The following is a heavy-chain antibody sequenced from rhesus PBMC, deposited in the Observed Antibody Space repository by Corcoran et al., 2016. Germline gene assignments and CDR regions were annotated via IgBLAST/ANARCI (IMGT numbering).Heavy chain of an antibody. Sequence: QVQLVQSGAEVKKPGSSVKVSCKASGYTFTDYYMHWVRQAPRQGLEWKGWINPYNDNTKYAQKFQGRVTMTRDTSTSTAYMELSSLRSEDTAVYYCARGPGYCTGSGCYADWYFDLWGPGTPITISS. D-gene: IGHD2-21*01. CDR3: ARGPGYCTGSGCYADWYFDL. V-gene: IGHV1S2*01. CDR2: INPYNDNT. CDR1: GYTFTDYY. J-gene: IGHJ2*01.